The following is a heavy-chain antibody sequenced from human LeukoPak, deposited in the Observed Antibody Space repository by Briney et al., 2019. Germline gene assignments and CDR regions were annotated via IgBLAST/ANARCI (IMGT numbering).Heavy chain of an antibody. Sequence: GGSLRLSCAASGFTFSTHWMSWFRQAPGKGLEWLGNIKEDGSEKYYLDSVRGRFTISRDNAKNSLYLQMNSLRAEDTAVYYCATPYQNYASSSSPPFDYWGQGSLVTVSS. V-gene: IGHV3-7*01. D-gene: IGHD6-6*01. CDR2: IKEDGSEK. CDR1: GFTFSTHW. J-gene: IGHJ4*02. CDR3: ATPYQNYASSSSPPFDY.